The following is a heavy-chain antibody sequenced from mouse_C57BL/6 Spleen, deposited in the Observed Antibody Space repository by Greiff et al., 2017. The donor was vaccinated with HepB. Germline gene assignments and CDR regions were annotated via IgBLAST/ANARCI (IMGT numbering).Heavy chain of an antibody. CDR3: ARRSYYGSSPFV. D-gene: IGHD1-1*01. J-gene: IGHJ1*03. V-gene: IGHV1-69*01. CDR2: IDPSDSYT. CDR1: GYTFTSYW. Sequence: VQLQQSGAELVKPGASVKISCKASGYTFTSYWMHWVKQRPGQGLEWIGEIDPSDSYTNYNQKFKGKSTLTVDKSSSTAYMQLSSLTSEDSAVYYCARRSYYGSSPFVWGTGTTVTVSS.